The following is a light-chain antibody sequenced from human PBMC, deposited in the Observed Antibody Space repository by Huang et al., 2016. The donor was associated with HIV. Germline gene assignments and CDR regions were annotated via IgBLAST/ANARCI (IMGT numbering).Light chain of an antibody. CDR2: TAS. Sequence: IQLTQSPSSLSASVGDRVTITCRAGQDVNSYLAWYQQKPGKAPNLLIHTASTLQSGVPSRFSGNGAGTDFTLTIINLQPEDFANYYCQQLKSYPLTFGPGTKVNI. CDR1: QDVNSY. J-gene: IGKJ3*01. CDR3: QQLKSYPLT. V-gene: IGKV1-9*01.